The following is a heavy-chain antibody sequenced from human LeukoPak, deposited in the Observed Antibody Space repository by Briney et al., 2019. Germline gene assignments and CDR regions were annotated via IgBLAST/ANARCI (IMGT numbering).Heavy chain of an antibody. V-gene: IGHV3-7*01. Sequence: GGSLRLSCAASGFTFSSYWMSWVRQAPGKGLEWVANIRQDGSDKYSVDSVKGRFTISRDNAKNSLYLQMNSLRAEDTAVYYCARVDDYGSGCFYGSLDYWGQGIVVTVSS. D-gene: IGHD3-10*01. CDR2: IRQDGSDK. J-gene: IGHJ4*02. CDR3: ARVDDYGSGCFYGSLDY. CDR1: GFTFSSYW.